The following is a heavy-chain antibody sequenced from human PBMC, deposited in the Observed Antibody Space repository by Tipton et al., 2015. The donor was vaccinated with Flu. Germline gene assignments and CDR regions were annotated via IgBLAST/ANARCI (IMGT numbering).Heavy chain of an antibody. CDR3: TRDRRIGDFYYGMDV. J-gene: IGHJ6*02. CDR1: GDSIGIDYY. V-gene: IGHV4-38-2*02. Sequence: TLSLTCSVSGDSIGIDYYWGWIRQPPGKGLEWLGNIHRSGNAYYNSSLKSRVSMSVDNSKNQFSLRLSSVTAADTAVYYCTRDRRIGDFYYGMDVWGQGTTVTVSS. CDR2: IHRSGNA. D-gene: IGHD2/OR15-2a*01.